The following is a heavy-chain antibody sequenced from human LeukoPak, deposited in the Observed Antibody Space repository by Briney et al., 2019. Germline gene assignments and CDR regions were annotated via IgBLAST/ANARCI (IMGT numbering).Heavy chain of an antibody. J-gene: IGHJ4*02. D-gene: IGHD6-19*01. CDR1: GGFISSGGYY. Sequence: PSETLSLTCTVSGGFISSGGYYWSWIRQHPGKGLEWIGYIYYSGSTNYNPSLKSRVTMSVDTSKNQFSLKLSSVTAADTAVYYCARVDGWSPLFDYWGQGTLVTVSS. CDR2: IYYSGST. V-gene: IGHV4-61*08. CDR3: ARVDGWSPLFDY.